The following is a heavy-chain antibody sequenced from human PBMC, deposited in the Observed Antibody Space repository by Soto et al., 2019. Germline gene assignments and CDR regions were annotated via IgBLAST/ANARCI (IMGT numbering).Heavy chain of an antibody. CDR2: INAGNGNT. CDR1: GYTFTGYA. J-gene: IGHJ4*02. D-gene: IGHD6-19*01. V-gene: IGHV1-3*05. Sequence: QVQLVQSGAEEKKPEASVKVSCKASGYTFTGYAMHRVRQAPGQRLEWMGWINAGNGNTKYSHKFQGRVTITRDTSASTAYMELSSLRSEDTAVYYCARAVAVPADFDYWGQGTLVTVSS. CDR3: ARAVAVPADFDY.